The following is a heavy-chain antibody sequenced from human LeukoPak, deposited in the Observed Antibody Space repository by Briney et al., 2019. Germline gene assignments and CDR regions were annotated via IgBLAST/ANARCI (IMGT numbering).Heavy chain of an antibody. D-gene: IGHD4-17*01. CDR3: ARDLGDYVGYDAFDI. J-gene: IGHJ3*02. CDR2: ITGSGGKT. V-gene: IGHV3-48*03. Sequence: SGGSLRLSCAASGFIFSTYEMNWVRQAPGRGLDWLSYITGSGGKTYYADSVKGRFTISRDNANKLLFLHMNSLRAEDTAVYYCARDLGDYVGYDAFDIWGQGTMVTVSS. CDR1: GFIFSTYE.